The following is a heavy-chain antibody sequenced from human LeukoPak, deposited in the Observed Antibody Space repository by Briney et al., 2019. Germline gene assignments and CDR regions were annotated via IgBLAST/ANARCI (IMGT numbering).Heavy chain of an antibody. V-gene: IGHV4-59*12. D-gene: IGHD6-13*01. Sequence: PSETLSLTCIVSGGSISSYYWSWIRQPPGKGLEWIGYIYYSGSTNYNPSLKSRVTMSVDTSKNQFSLKLSSVTAADTAVYYCARDKPAARTFDYWGQGTLVTVSS. CDR3: ARDKPAARTFDY. J-gene: IGHJ4*02. CDR2: IYYSGST. CDR1: GGSISSYY.